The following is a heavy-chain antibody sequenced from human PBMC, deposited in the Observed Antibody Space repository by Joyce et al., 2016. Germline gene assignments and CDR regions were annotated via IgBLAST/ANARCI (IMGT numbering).Heavy chain of an antibody. D-gene: IGHD1-26*01. V-gene: IGHV3-48*02. CDR2: SAAGGDHS. CDR3: ARDPGAGTYGKFDL. Sequence: EVQLVESGGGLVQPGGSLRLSCAASGCTFSNYVMNWVRQVPGKGLEWLAYSAAGGDHSQYAAPVSGRFIISRDNARNSLYLQMNNLGDEDSALYFCARDPGAGTYGKFDLWGQGTRVIVSS. J-gene: IGHJ4*02. CDR1: GCTFSNYV.